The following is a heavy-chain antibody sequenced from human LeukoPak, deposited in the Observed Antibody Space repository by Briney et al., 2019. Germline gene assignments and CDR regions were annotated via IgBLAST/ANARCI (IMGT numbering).Heavy chain of an antibody. D-gene: IGHD3-3*01. V-gene: IGHV4-59*01. J-gene: IGHJ4*02. CDR3: AGFYDFWSGYGFDY. Sequence: PSETLSLTCTVSGGSISSYYWSWIRQPPGKGLEWIGYIYYSGSTNYNPSLKSRVTISVDTSKNQFSLKLSSVTAADTAVYYCAGFYDFWSGYGFDYWGQGTLVTVSS. CDR1: GGSISSYY. CDR2: IYYSGST.